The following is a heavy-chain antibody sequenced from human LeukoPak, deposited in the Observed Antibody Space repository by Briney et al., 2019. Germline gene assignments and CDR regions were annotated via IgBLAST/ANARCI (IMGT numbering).Heavy chain of an antibody. V-gene: IGHV3-7*01. D-gene: IGHD6-19*01. CDR2: IKQDGSEK. J-gene: IGHJ4*02. CDR1: GFSLSTYW. CDR3: ARCDFAVPGGKY. Sequence: GSLRLSCAASGFSLSTYWMSWVRQAPGKWLEWVANIKQDGSEKYYVDSVEGRFTISRDNAMNSLHLQMNSLRAEDTAVYYCARCDFAVPGGKYWGQGILVTVSS.